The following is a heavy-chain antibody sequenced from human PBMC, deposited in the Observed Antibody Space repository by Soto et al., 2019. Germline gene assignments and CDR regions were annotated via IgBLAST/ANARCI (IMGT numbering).Heavy chain of an antibody. J-gene: IGHJ4*02. Sequence: EVQLVESGGDLVQPGGFLRLSCATSGFTFSRYWMHWVRHVPGKGLVWVSRINSDGSSISYSDSVKGRFTISRDNAKNTVYLQMNSLGVEDTSVYYCARRPGDTITSLDYWGQGTLVTVSS. CDR1: GFTFSRYW. CDR2: INSDGSSI. D-gene: IGHD3-3*01. V-gene: IGHV3-74*01. CDR3: ARRPGDTITSLDY.